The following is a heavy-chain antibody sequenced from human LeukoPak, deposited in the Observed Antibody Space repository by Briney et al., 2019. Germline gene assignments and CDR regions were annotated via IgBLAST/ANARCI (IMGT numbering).Heavy chain of an antibody. J-gene: IGHJ6*02. Sequence: GASVKVSCKASGYTFTSYYMHWVRQAPGQGLEWMGIINPSGGSTSYAQKFQGRVTMTRDTSTSTAYMELSSLRSEDTAVYYCARRGTNSVNYYYYALAAWGPGTTVTVSS. CDR2: INPSGGST. D-gene: IGHD6-19*01. CDR3: ARRGTNSVNYYYYALAA. CDR1: GYTFTSYY. V-gene: IGHV1-46*01.